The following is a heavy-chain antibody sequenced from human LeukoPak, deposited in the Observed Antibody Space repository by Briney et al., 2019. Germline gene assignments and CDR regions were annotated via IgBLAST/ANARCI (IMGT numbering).Heavy chain of an antibody. CDR3: AKDMYSGSYYEGDAFDI. J-gene: IGHJ3*02. CDR1: GFTFSSYE. D-gene: IGHD1-26*01. V-gene: IGHV3-48*03. Sequence: PGGSLRLSCAASGFTFSSYEMNWVRQAPGKGLEWVSYISSSGSTIYYADSVKGRFTISRDNAKNSLYLQMNSLRAEDMALYYCAKDMYSGSYYEGDAFDIWGQGTMVTVSS. CDR2: ISSSGSTI.